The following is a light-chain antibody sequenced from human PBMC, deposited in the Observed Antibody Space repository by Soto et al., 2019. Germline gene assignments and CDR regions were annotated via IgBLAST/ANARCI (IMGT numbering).Light chain of an antibody. CDR3: QQYGASPET. V-gene: IGKV1-39*01. CDR1: QTIDTY. Sequence: DIQLTQSPSSLSASVGDRVTITCRASQTIDTYVNWYQHKPGTAPKVLIYAATYLQNGVPSRFSGTGSGADFTLTISSLQPEDFATYYCQQYGASPETFGQGTKVDI. J-gene: IGKJ1*01. CDR2: AAT.